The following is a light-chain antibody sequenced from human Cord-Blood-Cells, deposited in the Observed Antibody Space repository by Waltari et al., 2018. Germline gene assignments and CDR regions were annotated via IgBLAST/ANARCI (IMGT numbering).Light chain of an antibody. CDR3: QQSYSTLSLT. Sequence: EIQMTQSPSSLSASVGVSVTITCRASQSISSYLNWYQQKPGKAPKLLIYAASSLQSGVPSRFSGSGAGTDFTLTISSLQPEDFATYYCQQSYSTLSLTFGGGTKVEIK. V-gene: IGKV1-39*01. CDR2: AAS. J-gene: IGKJ4*01. CDR1: QSISSY.